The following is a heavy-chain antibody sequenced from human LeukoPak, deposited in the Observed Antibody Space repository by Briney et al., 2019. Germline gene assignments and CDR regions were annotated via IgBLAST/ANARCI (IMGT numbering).Heavy chain of an antibody. CDR2: ISSSSYI. Sequence: PGGSLRLSCAASGFTFSSYNMNWVRQAPGKGLEWVSSISSSSYIYYADSVKSRFTISRDNAKNSLYLQMISLRAEDTAVYYCARDLSVGAKPDLGFDYWGQGTLVTVSS. D-gene: IGHD1-26*01. CDR1: GFTFSSYN. CDR3: ARDLSVGAKPDLGFDY. V-gene: IGHV3-21*01. J-gene: IGHJ4*02.